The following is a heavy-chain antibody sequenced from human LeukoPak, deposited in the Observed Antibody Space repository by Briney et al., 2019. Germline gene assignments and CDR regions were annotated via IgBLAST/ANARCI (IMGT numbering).Heavy chain of an antibody. CDR1: GYTFSAYY. Sequence: GDSVKVSCKASGYTFSAYYLYWVRQAPGQGFEWKGWTDPKNGATNYAPKFQGRVTMTRDTSISTAYMELSRLRLDDTAIYYCARDISLFASAGPWLDPWGQGTLVAVSS. V-gene: IGHV1-2*02. D-gene: IGHD6-13*01. J-gene: IGHJ5*02. CDR3: ARDISLFASAGPWLDP. CDR2: TDPKNGAT.